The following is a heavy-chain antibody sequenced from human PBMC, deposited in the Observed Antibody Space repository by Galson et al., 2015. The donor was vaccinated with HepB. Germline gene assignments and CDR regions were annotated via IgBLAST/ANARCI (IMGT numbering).Heavy chain of an antibody. Sequence: SLRLSCAASGFTFSNYSMHWVRQAPGKGLEWVAVISYDGSNKYYADSVKGRFPISRDNSKNTLYLQMNSLRAEDTALYYCAKDPYLYSALAGTMAGFDYWGQGTLVTVSS. V-gene: IGHV3-30*18. D-gene: IGHD6-19*01. CDR2: ISYDGSNK. CDR3: AKDPYLYSALAGTMAGFDY. CDR1: GFTFSNYS. J-gene: IGHJ4*02.